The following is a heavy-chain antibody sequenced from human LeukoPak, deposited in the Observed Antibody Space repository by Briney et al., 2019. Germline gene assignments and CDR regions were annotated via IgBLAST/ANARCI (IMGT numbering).Heavy chain of an antibody. Sequence: KPSETLSLTCTVSGGSISSYYLNWIRQPPGKGLEWIGYISYSGSTNYNPSLKSRVSVSLDTSKNQFSLKLSSVTATDTAVYYCARSLGNSAYYYYYAMDVWGQGTTVTVSS. CDR1: GGSISSYY. J-gene: IGHJ6*02. CDR3: ARSLGNSAYYYYYAMDV. V-gene: IGHV4-59*01. CDR2: ISYSGST. D-gene: IGHD4-23*01.